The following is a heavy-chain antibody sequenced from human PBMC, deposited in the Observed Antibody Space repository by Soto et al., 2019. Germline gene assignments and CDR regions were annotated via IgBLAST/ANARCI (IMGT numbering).Heavy chain of an antibody. CDR3: ARVHSGIAVAGTAFDI. V-gene: IGHV4-59*01. J-gene: IGHJ3*02. D-gene: IGHD6-19*01. CDR1: GGSISSYY. CDR2: IYYSGST. Sequence: QVQLQESGPGLVKPSETLSLTCTVSGGSISSYYWSWIRQPPGKGLEWIGYIYYSGSTNYNPSLKSRVTISVDTSKNQFSLKLSSVTAADTAVYYCARVHSGIAVAGTAFDIWGQGTMVTVSS.